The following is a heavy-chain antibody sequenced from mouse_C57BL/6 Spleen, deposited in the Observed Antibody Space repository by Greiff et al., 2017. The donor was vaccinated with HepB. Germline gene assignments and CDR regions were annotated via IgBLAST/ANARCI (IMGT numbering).Heavy chain of an antibody. V-gene: IGHV2-5*01. J-gene: IGHJ4*01. D-gene: IGHD2-4*01. CDR1: GFSLTSYG. CDR3: AKRLYDYDGGGAMDY. CDR2: IWRGGST. Sequence: VQLQQSGPGLVQPSQSLSITCTVSGFSLTSYGVHWVRQSPGKGLEWLGVIWRGGSTDYNAAFMSRLSITKDNSKSQVFFKMNSLQADDTAIYYCAKRLYDYDGGGAMDYWGQGTSVTVSS.